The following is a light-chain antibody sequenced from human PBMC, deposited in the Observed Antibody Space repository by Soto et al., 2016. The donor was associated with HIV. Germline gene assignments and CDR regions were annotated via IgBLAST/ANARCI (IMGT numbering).Light chain of an antibody. Sequence: SYVLTQPPSVSVAPGKTASISCGGNNIGSKSVHWYQQKPGQAPVLVVYDNSDRPSGIPERFSGSNSGSTATLTISRVEAGDEADYYCQVWDSTSDQGVFGTGTKVTVL. CDR1: NIGSKS. J-gene: IGLJ1*01. V-gene: IGLV3-21*03. CDR3: QVWDSTSDQGV. CDR2: DNS.